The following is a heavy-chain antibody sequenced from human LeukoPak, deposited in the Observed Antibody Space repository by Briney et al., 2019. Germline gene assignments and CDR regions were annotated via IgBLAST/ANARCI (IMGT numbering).Heavy chain of an antibody. J-gene: IGHJ4*02. D-gene: IGHD1-7*01. CDR3: ARDAGTTMS. CDR1: GFTFNTYS. Sequence: GGSLRLSCAGSGFTFNTYSMNWVRQAPGKGLEWVSYISSSRSTIYYADSVKGRFTVSRDNSKNSLFLQMNSLRDEDTAVYYCARDAGTTMSWGQGTLVTVSS. CDR2: ISSSRSTI. V-gene: IGHV3-48*02.